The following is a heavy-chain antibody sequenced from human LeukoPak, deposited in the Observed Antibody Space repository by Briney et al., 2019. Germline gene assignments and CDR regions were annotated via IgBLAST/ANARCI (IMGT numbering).Heavy chain of an antibody. V-gene: IGHV3-48*03. CDR1: GFTFSSYE. Sequence: GGSLRLSCAASGFTFSSYEMNWVRQAPGKGLEWVSSITSSGSTIYYADSLKGRFTISRDNSKNTVYLQVNSLRAEDTAVYFCAKVPRPYCSGGSCYHFNYWGQGTLVTVSS. D-gene: IGHD2-15*01. CDR3: AKVPRPYCSGGSCYHFNY. CDR2: ITSSGSTI. J-gene: IGHJ4*02.